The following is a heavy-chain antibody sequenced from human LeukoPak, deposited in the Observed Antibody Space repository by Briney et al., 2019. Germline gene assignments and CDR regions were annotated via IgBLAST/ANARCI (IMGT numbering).Heavy chain of an antibody. V-gene: IGHV4-59*08. Sequence: SETLSLTCTVSGYSISSYYWSWIRQPPGKGLEWIGYIYYSGSTNYNPSLKSRVTISVDTSKNQFSLKLSSVTAADTAVYYCARHGSGGYFDYWGQGTLVTVSS. CDR2: IYYSGST. CDR3: ARHGSGGYFDY. J-gene: IGHJ4*02. CDR1: GYSISSYY. D-gene: IGHD6-19*01.